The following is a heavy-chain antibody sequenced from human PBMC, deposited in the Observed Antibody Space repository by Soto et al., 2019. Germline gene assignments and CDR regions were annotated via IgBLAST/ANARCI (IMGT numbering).Heavy chain of an antibody. V-gene: IGHV1-46*01. J-gene: IGHJ6*02. CDR2: INPSGGST. CDR3: ARNGGMEELKVSNGMDV. CDR1: GYTFTSYY. Sequence: ASVKVSCKASGYTFTSYYMHWVRQAPGQGLEWMGIINPSGGSTSYAQKFQGRVTMTRDTSTSTVYMELSSLRSEDTAVYYCARNGGMEELKVSNGMDVWGQGTTVTV. D-gene: IGHD3-16*01.